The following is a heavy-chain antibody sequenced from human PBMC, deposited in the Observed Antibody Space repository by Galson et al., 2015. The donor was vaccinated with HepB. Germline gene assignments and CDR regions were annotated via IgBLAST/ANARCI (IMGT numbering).Heavy chain of an antibody. V-gene: IGHV3-30*18. CDR1: GFTFSSYG. Sequence: SLRLSCAASGFTFSSYGMHWVRQAPGKGLEWVAVISYDGSNKYYADSVKGRFTISRDNSKNTLYLQMNSLRAEDTAVYYCAKDMRIVVVPAARINYYGMDVWGQGTTVTVSS. CDR2: ISYDGSNK. CDR3: AKDMRIVVVPAARINYYGMDV. J-gene: IGHJ6*02. D-gene: IGHD2-2*01.